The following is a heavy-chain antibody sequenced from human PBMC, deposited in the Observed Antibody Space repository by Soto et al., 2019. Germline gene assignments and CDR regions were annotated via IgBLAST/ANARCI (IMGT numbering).Heavy chain of an antibody. V-gene: IGHV2-5*02. Sequence: QITLKESGPTLVKPTQTLTLTCTFSGFSLSTSGVSVGWIRQPPGKALEWLALIYWDDDKRYSPSLKSRLTIPQDTSKNQVVLTKTHHEPVETATYYCAPPALASSGSFYFDYWGPGTLVTVSS. CDR3: APPALASSGSFYFDY. CDR2: IYWDDDK. CDR1: GFSLSTSGVS. D-gene: IGHD3-10*01. J-gene: IGHJ4*01.